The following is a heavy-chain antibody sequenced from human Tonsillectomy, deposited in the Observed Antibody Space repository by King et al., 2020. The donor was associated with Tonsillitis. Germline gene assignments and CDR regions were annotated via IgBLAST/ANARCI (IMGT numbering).Heavy chain of an antibody. J-gene: IGHJ4*02. Sequence: VQLVESGGGLVQPGGSLRLSCVASGFTFSDFAMSWVRQAPGKGLEWVSGISGSGTTTNFADSVKGRYSISRDNSRNTVHLQMDSLRPEDTATYYCAKALGGANVPTLNFDHWGQGTLVTVSS. CDR2: ISGSGTTT. CDR1: GFTFSDFA. V-gene: IGHV3-23*04. D-gene: IGHD3-16*01. CDR3: AKALGGANVPTLNFDH.